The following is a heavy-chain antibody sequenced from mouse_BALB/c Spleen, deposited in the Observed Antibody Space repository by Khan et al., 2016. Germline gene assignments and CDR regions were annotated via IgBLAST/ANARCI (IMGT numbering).Heavy chain of an antibody. Sequence: QVQLQQSGAELVKPGASVKMSCKASGYTFTSYWMHWVKQRPGQGLEWIGYINPSTGYTEYNQTLKDKATLTADKSYSTAYMQLSSLTSEDSAVCYCARTSSNAMDYWGQGTSVTVSS. V-gene: IGHV1-7*01. CDR3: ARTSSNAMDY. D-gene: IGHD2-10*02. CDR1: GYTFTSYW. CDR2: INPSTGYT. J-gene: IGHJ4*01.